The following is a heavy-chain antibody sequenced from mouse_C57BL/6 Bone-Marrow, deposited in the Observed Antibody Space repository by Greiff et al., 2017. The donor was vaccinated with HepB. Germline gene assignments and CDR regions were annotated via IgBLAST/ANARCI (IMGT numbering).Heavy chain of an antibody. V-gene: IGHV6-3*01. J-gene: IGHJ2*01. Sequence: EVKLVESGGGLVQPGGSMKLSCVASGFTFSNYWMNWVRQSPEKGLEWVAQIRLKSDNYATHYAESVKGRFTISRDDSKSSVYLQMNNLRAEDTGMYYCTGASITTVVVDYWGQGTTLTVSS. D-gene: IGHD1-1*01. CDR2: IRLKSDNYAT. CDR1: GFTFSNYW. CDR3: TGASITTVVVDY.